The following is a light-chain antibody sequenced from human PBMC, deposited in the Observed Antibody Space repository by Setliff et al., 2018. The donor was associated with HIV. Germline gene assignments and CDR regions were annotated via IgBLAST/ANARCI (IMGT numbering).Light chain of an antibody. CDR2: STY. V-gene: IGLV1-44*01. Sequence: QSVLTQPPSASGAPGQRVTISCSGSTSNVGDNAVTWYQQVPGTAPKLLIFSTYLRPSGVPDRFSGSKSGTSASLAIGGLHSDDEGNYYCATWDDNLNGYVLGTGTKVTVL. J-gene: IGLJ1*01. CDR3: ATWDDNLNGYV. CDR1: TSNVGDNA.